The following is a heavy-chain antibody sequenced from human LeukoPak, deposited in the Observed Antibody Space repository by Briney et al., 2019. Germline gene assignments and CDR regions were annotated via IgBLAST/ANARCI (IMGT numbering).Heavy chain of an antibody. V-gene: IGHV3-23*01. Sequence: GGSLRLSCAASGFAFSSYAMSWVRQAPGKGLEWVSAISGSGGSTYYADSVKGRFTISRDNSKNTLYLQMNSLRAEDTAVYYCAKDWEVLLWFGEFSYFDYWGQGTLVTVSS. CDR3: AKDWEVLLWFGEFSYFDY. CDR2: ISGSGGST. CDR1: GFAFSSYA. J-gene: IGHJ4*02. D-gene: IGHD3-10*01.